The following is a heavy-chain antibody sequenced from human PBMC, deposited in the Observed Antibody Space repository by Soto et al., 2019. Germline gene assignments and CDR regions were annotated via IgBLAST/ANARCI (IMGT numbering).Heavy chain of an antibody. CDR1: GFSLSTSGVG. Sequence: SGPTLVNPTQTLTLTCTFSGFSLSTSGVGVGWIRQPPGKALEWLALIYWDDDKRYSPSLKSRLTITKDTSKNQVVLTMTNMDPVDTATYYCAHGRSGKQQLKVSHPTTFDPWGQGTLVTVSS. CDR3: AHGRSGKQQLKVSHPTTFDP. CDR2: IYWDDDK. J-gene: IGHJ5*02. D-gene: IGHD6-13*01. V-gene: IGHV2-5*02.